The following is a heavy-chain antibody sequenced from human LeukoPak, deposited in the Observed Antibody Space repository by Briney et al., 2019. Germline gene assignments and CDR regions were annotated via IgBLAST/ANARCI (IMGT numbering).Heavy chain of an antibody. D-gene: IGHD3-10*01. J-gene: IGHJ4*02. CDR2: IIPIFGTA. Sequence: SVKVSCKASGGTFTNYAINWVRQAPGQGLEWMGGIIPIFGTANYAQKFQGRVTITADKSTSTAYMELSSPRSEDTAVYYCARGIVYYGSGSYPPTYWGQGTLVTVSS. CDR3: ARGIVYYGSGSYPPTY. CDR1: GGTFTNYA. V-gene: IGHV1-69*06.